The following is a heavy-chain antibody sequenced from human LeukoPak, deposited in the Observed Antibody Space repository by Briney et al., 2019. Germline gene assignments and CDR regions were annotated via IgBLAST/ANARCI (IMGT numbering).Heavy chain of an antibody. V-gene: IGHV1-18*01. D-gene: IGHD6-13*01. J-gene: IGHJ6*03. Sequence: GASVKVSCKASGYTFTSYGISWVRQAPGQGLEWMGWISAYNGNTNYAQKLQGRVTMTTDTSTSTAYMELRSLRSDDTAVYYCARGPNLGGYSSGWYVDYYYYMDVWGKGTTVTVSS. CDR1: GYTFTSYG. CDR3: ARGPNLGGYSSGWYVDYYYYMDV. CDR2: ISAYNGNT.